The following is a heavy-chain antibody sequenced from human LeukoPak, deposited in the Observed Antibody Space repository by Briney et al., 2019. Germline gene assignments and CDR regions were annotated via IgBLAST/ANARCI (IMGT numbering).Heavy chain of an antibody. CDR2: INPNSGGT. CDR3: ARDLDGSSGCDY. J-gene: IGHJ4*02. CDR1: GYTFTGYF. Sequence: ASVKVSCKASGYTFTGYFMHWVRQAPGQGLEWMGWINPNSGGTNYAQKFQGRVIMTRDTSISTAYIEPSRLRSDDTAVYYCARDLDGSSGCDYWGQGTLVTVSS. V-gene: IGHV1-2*02. D-gene: IGHD6-13*01.